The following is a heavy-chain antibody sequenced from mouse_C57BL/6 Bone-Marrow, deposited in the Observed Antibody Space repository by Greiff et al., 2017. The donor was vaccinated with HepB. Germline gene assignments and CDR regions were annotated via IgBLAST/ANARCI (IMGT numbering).Heavy chain of an antibody. Sequence: EVKVVESGGGLVKPGGSLKLSCAASGFTFSSYAMSWVRQTPEKRLEWVANISDGGSYTYYPDNVKGRFTISRDNAKNNLYLQMSHLKSEDTAMYYCARDGALYYYGSSYDYAMDYWGQGTSVTVSS. D-gene: IGHD1-1*01. CDR2: ISDGGSYT. CDR1: GFTFSSYA. J-gene: IGHJ4*01. CDR3: ARDGALYYYGSSYDYAMDY. V-gene: IGHV5-4*01.